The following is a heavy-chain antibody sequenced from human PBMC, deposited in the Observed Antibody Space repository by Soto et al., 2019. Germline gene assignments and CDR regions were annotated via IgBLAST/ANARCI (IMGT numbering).Heavy chain of an antibody. J-gene: IGHJ4*02. Sequence: SVKVSCKASGGTFSSYAISWVRQAPGQGLEWMGGIIPIFGTANYAQKFQGRVTITADESTSTAYMELSSLRSDDTAVYYCARGSSWALYYFDYWGQGTLVTVSS. CDR1: GGTFSSYA. V-gene: IGHV1-69*13. D-gene: IGHD6-13*01. CDR2: IIPIFGTA. CDR3: ARGSSWALYYFDY.